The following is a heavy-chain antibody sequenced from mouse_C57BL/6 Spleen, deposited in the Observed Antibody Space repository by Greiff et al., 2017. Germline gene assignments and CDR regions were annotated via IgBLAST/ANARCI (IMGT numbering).Heavy chain of an antibody. V-gene: IGHV5-17*01. CDR1: GFTFSDYG. J-gene: IGHJ2*01. CDR3: ARKNYDYDEIDY. Sequence: EVKLMESGGGLVKPGGSLKLSCAASGFTFSDYGMHWVRQAPEKGLEWVAYISSGSSTIYYADTVKGRFTISRDKAKNTLFLQMTSLRSEDTAMYYCARKNYDYDEIDYWGQGTTLTVSS. CDR2: ISSGSSTI. D-gene: IGHD2-4*01.